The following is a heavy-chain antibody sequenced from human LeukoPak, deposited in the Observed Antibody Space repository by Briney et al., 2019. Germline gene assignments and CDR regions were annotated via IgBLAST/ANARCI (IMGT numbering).Heavy chain of an antibody. V-gene: IGHV1-8*01. CDR3: ARADNIVVVPAAMRGAFDY. D-gene: IGHD2-2*01. CDR1: GYTFTSYE. J-gene: IGHJ4*02. Sequence: ASVKVSCKASGYTFTSYEINWVRQATGQGLEWMGWMNPNSGNTDYAQKFQGRVTMTRNTSISTAYMELSRLRSDDTAVYYCARADNIVVVPAAMRGAFDYWGQGTLVTVSS. CDR2: MNPNSGNT.